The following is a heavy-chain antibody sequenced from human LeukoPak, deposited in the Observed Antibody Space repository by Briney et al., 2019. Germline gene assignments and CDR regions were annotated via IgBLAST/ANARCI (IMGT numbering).Heavy chain of an antibody. J-gene: IGHJ4*02. CDR2: IYPGGTT. V-gene: IGHV4-59*08. CDR3: ARQVGSSRIDY. D-gene: IGHD1-26*01. Sequence: SETLSRTATVSGVSITAYYWSWLRQSPGHGLEWIGYIYPGGTTSYKPSLTSPVTISLDRSRSQFSLKLSSVTAADTAVYYCARQVGSSRIDYWGQGTLVTVSS. CDR1: GVSITAYY.